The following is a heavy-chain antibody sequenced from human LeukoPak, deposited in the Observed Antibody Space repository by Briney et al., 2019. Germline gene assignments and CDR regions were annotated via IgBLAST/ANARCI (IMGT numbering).Heavy chain of an antibody. V-gene: IGHV3-74*01. CDR3: ARGVRYSYGPFDY. J-gene: IGHJ4*02. CDR1: GLIYRSYW. CDR2: INSDGSST. D-gene: IGHD5-18*01. Sequence: GRCLRLSYAASGLIYRSYWMHWVRHAPGKGLVEVTRINSDGSSTIYADSVKGRFTISRDNAKNTLYLQMSSLRAEDTAVYYCARGVRYSYGPFDYWGQGTLVTVSS.